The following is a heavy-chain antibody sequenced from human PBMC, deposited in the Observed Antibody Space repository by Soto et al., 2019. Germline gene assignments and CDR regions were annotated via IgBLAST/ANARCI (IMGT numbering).Heavy chain of an antibody. V-gene: IGHV4-39*07. CDR3: ARIAAAGTNIHY. D-gene: IGHD6-13*01. CDR1: GGSISSSSYY. J-gene: IGHJ4*02. CDR2: IYYSGST. Sequence: SETLSLTCTVSGGSISSSSYYWGWIRQPPGKGLEWIGSIYYSGSTYYNPPLKSRVTISVDTSKNQFSLKLSSVTAADTAVYYCARIAAAGTNIHYWGQATLVPVSS.